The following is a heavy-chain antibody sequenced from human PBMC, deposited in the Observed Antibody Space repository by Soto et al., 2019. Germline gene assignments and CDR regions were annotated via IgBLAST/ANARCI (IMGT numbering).Heavy chain of an antibody. J-gene: IGHJ3*01. CDR3: TRRDPGAFDV. Sequence: KPGGSLRLSCATSGFTFRDYYFSWIRQAPGKGLEWISYISHSGKTIYYADSVKGRFTISRDDAKNTLYLQMNSLRAEDTAMYYCTRRDPGAFDVWGHGPMVT. CDR1: GFTFRDYY. CDR2: ISHSGKTI. V-gene: IGHV3-11*01.